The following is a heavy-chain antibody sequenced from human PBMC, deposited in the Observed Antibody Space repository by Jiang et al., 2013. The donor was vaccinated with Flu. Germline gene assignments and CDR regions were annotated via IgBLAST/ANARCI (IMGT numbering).Heavy chain of an antibody. J-gene: IGHJ4*02. Sequence: GLVKASQTLSLTCAVSVGSISSGFYSWSWIRQPPGKGLEWVGYIYHSGSTYYNPSLKSQVTISVDRSKNQFSLKLSSVTAADTAVYYCARGTGAYGYAFDYWGQGTLVTVSS. D-gene: IGHD5-18*01. CDR3: ARGTGAYGYAFDY. V-gene: IGHV4-30-2*01. CDR2: IYHSGST. CDR1: VGSISSGFYS.